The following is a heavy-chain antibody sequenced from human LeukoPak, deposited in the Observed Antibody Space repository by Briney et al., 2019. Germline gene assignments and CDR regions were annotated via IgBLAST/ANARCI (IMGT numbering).Heavy chain of an antibody. Sequence: ASVKVSCTASGYTFTTYDISWVRQAPGQGLEWMGWISAYRSKTYYAQKFQGRVTMTTDTSTSTAYMELRSLRSDDTAVYYCARETYYHFQARLGDYYGMDAWGQGTTVTVSS. D-gene: IGHD3-3*01. CDR2: ISAYRSKT. CDR1: GYTFTTYD. CDR3: ARETYYHFQARLGDYYGMDA. J-gene: IGHJ6*02. V-gene: IGHV1-18*01.